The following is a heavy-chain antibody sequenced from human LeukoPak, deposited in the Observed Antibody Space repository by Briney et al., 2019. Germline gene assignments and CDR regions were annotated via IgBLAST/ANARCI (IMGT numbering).Heavy chain of an antibody. Sequence: GGSLRLSCAASGFTFSNYVMSWVRQAPGKGLEWVSVISGNSGTTYYADSVKGRFTISRDNSKNTLYPQMDSLRAEDTAVYYCADYGSYYRYWGQGTLVTVSS. D-gene: IGHD1-26*01. V-gene: IGHV3-23*01. J-gene: IGHJ4*02. CDR1: GFTFSNYV. CDR2: ISGNSGTT. CDR3: ADYGSYYRY.